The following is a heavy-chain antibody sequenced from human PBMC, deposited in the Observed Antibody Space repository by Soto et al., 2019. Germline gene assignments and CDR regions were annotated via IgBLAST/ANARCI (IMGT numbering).Heavy chain of an antibody. D-gene: IGHD3-22*01. J-gene: IGHJ4*02. CDR3: ASQMYFFDSSGYFPPPI. CDR2: ISYDEATT. Sequence: LRLSCSASGSAFRGYSIHWVRQAPGKGLEWITLISYDEATTFYADSVKGRFTIFRDDSKNVSYLQMDSLRREDTGVYFCASQMYFFDSSGYFPPPIWGQGAXVTVSS. V-gene: IGHV3-30-3*01. CDR1: GSAFRGYS.